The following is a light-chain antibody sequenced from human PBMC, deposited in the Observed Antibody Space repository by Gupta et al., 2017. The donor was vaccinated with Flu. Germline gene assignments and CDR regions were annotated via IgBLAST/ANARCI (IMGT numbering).Light chain of an antibody. Sequence: VTPGEPASTSCRSSQSLLQSTGYNYLDWYLQKPGQSPQLLIYLGSTRASGVPDRFSGSGSGTDFTLKINRVEAEDVGVYFCMQALQTPLTFGGGTKLEIQ. CDR2: LGS. J-gene: IGKJ4*01. CDR3: MQALQTPLT. V-gene: IGKV2-28*01. CDR1: QSLLQSTGYNY.